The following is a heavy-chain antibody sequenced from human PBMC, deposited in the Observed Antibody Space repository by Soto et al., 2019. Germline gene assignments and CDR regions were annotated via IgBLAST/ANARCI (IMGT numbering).Heavy chain of an antibody. CDR3: ARVGPPSPSVIWFFDL. CDR1: GGSFRTYA. CDR2: IIPMLVAP. Sequence: QGQLVQSGAEVKKPGSSVKVSCKGSGGSFRTYAINWVRQAPGQGLEWMGGIIPMLVAPTYAQKFQGRLTITADESTTTVYMELGSLTSEATAVYYCARVGPPSPSVIWFFDLWGRGTLVTVSS. D-gene: IGHD2-21*01. V-gene: IGHV1-69*01. J-gene: IGHJ2*01.